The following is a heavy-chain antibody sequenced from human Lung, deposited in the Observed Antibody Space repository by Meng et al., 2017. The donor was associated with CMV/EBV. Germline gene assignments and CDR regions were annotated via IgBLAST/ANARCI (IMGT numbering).Heavy chain of an antibody. CDR3: AHRLYRHYFGY. D-gene: IGHD4-11*01. CDR2: ILWNDDK. CDR1: GFSLSPSGVG. J-gene: IGHJ4*02. V-gene: IGHV2-5*01. Sequence: SGXXLVXPTQTLTLTCSLSGFSLSPSGVGVGWIRQTPGKALEWLALILWNDDKRYNPSLKSRLTVTRDSSKTQVVLKMTNMDPEDTATYYCAHRLYRHYFGYWXQGALVTVSS.